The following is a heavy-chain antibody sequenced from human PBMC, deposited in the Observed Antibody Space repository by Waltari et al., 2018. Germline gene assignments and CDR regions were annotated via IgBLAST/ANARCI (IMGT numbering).Heavy chain of an antibody. CDR3: ARAGRSWSHWYFDL. CDR2: INHSGST. V-gene: IGHV4-34*01. Sequence: QVQLQQWGAGLLKPSETLYLTCAVYGGSFRGYYWSWITQPPGKGLEWIGEINHSGSTNYNPSLKSRVTISVDTSKNQFSLKLSSVTAADTAVYYCARAGRSWSHWYFDLWGRGTLVTVSS. J-gene: IGHJ2*01. D-gene: IGHD6-13*01. CDR1: GGSFRGYY.